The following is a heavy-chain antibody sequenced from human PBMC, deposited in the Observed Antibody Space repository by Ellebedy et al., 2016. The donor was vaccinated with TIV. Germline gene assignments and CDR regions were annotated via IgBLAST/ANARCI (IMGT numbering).Heavy chain of an antibody. D-gene: IGHD3-9*01. CDR1: GFTFSSYS. CDR3: ARDPRPYLRYGHYDC. J-gene: IGHJ4*02. Sequence: GESLKISCAASGFTFSSYSMNWVRQAPGKGLEWVSSINDISSHIYYADSVKGRFTISRDNAKNLVLLQMNNLRADDTAVYFCARDPRPYLRYGHYDCWGQGTLVTVSS. V-gene: IGHV3-21*01. CDR2: INDISSHI.